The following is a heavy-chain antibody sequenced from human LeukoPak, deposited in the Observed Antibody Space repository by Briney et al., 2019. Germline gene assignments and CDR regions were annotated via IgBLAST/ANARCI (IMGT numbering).Heavy chain of an antibody. V-gene: IGHV1-18*01. D-gene: IGHD2-2*01. CDR2: ISAYNGNT. CDR3: ARGRQASDIVVVPARKPPGDYYYYYYMDV. Sequence: ASVKVSCKASGYTFTSYGISWVRQAPGQGLEWMGWISAYNGNTNYAQKFQGRVTITRNTSISTAYMELSSLRSEDTAVYYCARGRQASDIVVVPARKPPGDYYYYYYMDVWGKGTTVTVSS. J-gene: IGHJ6*03. CDR1: GYTFTSYG.